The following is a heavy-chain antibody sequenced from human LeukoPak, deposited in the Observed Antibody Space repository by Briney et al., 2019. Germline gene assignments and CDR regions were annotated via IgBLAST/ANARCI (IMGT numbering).Heavy chain of an antibody. J-gene: IGHJ4*02. V-gene: IGHV1-2*06. CDR2: INPNSGGT. Sequence: ASVKVSCKAPGYTFTGYYMHWVRQAPGQGLEWMGRINPNSGGTNYAQKFQGRVTMTRDTSISTAYMELSRLRSDDTAVYYCARVPFYARMFDYCGQGTLVTVSS. CDR3: ARVPFYARMFDY. D-gene: IGHD5/OR15-5a*01. CDR1: GYTFTGYY.